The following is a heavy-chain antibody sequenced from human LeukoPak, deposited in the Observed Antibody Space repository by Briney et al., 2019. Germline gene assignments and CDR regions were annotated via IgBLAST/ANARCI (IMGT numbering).Heavy chain of an antibody. CDR1: GGSISSYY. CDR3: ARFSPLLWFGELYDYYGMDV. Sequence: PSETLSLTCTVSGGSISSYYWSWIRQPPGKGLEWIGYIYYSGSTYYNPSLKSRVTISVDTSKNQFSLKLSSVTAADTAVYYCARFSPLLWFGELYDYYGMDVWGQGTTVTVSS. CDR2: IYYSGST. V-gene: IGHV4-59*12. D-gene: IGHD3-10*01. J-gene: IGHJ6*02.